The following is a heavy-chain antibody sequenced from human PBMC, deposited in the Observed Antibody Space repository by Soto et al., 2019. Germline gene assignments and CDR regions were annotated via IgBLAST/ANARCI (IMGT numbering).Heavy chain of an antibody. CDR1: GGSISSGDYY. J-gene: IGHJ5*02. D-gene: IGHD2-2*01. V-gene: IGHV4-30-4*01. CDR3: ARVYCSSTSCYGLHWFDP. Sequence: SETLSLTCTVSGGSISSGDYYWSWIRQPPGKGLEWIGYIYYSGSTYYNPSLKSRVTISVDTSKNQFSLKLSSVTAADTAVYYCARVYCSSTSCYGLHWFDPWGQGTLVTVSS. CDR2: IYYSGST.